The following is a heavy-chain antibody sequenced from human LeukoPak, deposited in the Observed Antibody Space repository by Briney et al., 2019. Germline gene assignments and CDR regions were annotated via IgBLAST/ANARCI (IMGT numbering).Heavy chain of an antibody. V-gene: IGHV4-59*11. CDR2: IYDRGST. CDR1: GASISSHY. CDR3: AKIEVGRFDP. Sequence: PSETLSLTCTVTGASISSHYWCWNRQTPGTGLEWIGDIYDRGSTTYNPSLKSRVSISVDTSRNQFSLNLRSVTAADTAVYYCAKIEVGRFDPWGQGTLVTVSS. J-gene: IGHJ5*02. D-gene: IGHD1-26*01.